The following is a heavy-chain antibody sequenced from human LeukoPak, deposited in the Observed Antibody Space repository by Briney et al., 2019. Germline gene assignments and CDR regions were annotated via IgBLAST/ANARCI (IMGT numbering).Heavy chain of an antibody. CDR3: AKDGTMVRGPFDY. Sequence: PSGGSLRLSCAASGFTFSSYAMSWVRQAPGKGLEWVSAISGSGGSTYYADSVKGRFTISRDNSKNTLYLQMNSLRAEDTAVYYCAKDGTMVRGPFDYWGQGTLVTVSS. CDR2: ISGSGGST. CDR1: GFTFSSYA. J-gene: IGHJ4*02. V-gene: IGHV3-23*01. D-gene: IGHD3-10*01.